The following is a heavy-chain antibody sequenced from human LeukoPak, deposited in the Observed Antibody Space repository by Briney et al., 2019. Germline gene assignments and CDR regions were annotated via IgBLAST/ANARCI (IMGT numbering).Heavy chain of an antibody. CDR2: IYYTGST. D-gene: IGHD3-9*01. CDR1: GGSLSGFY. CDR3: ARHVATGSIDAFDI. J-gene: IGHJ3*02. Sequence: SETLSLTCTVSGGSLSGFYWTWIRQPPGKGLEWIGYIYYTGSTKYNPSLKSRVAILVDTSKNQFSLKLHSVTAADTAVYHCARHVATGSIDAFDIGGQGTMVTVSS. V-gene: IGHV4-59*08.